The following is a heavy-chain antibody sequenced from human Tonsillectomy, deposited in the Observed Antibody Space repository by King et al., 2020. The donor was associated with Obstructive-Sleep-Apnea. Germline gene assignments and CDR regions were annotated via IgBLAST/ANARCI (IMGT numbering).Heavy chain of an antibody. V-gene: IGHV4-59*01. J-gene: IGHJ6*02. CDR2: IYYSGST. CDR3: ARDGGYCSGGSCYSYYYYGMDV. D-gene: IGHD2-15*01. CDR1: GGSISSYY. Sequence: VQLQESGPGLVKPSETLSLTCTVSGGSISSYYWSWIRQPPGKGLEWIGYIYYSGSTNYNPSLKSRVTISVDTSKNQFSLKLSAVTAADTAVYYCARDGGYCSGGSCYSYYYYGMDVWGQGTTVTVSS.